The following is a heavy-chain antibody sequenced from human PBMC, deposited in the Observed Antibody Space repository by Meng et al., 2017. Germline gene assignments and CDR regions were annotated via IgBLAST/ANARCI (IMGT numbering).Heavy chain of an antibody. CDR1: GYTFTSYY. J-gene: IGHJ4*02. V-gene: IGHV1-46*01. CDR3: ARDSATGDF. Sequence: QVQLVQSGAEVKKPGASVKVSCKASGYTFTSYYMHWVRQAPGQGLEWMGIINPSGGSTSYAQKFQGRVTMTRDTSISTAYMELSRLISDDTAVYYCARDSATGDFWGQGTLVTVSS. CDR2: INPSGGST. D-gene: IGHD5-12*01.